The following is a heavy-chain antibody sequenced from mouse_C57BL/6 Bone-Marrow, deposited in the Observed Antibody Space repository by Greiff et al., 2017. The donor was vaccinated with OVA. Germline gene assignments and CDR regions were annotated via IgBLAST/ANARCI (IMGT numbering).Heavy chain of an antibody. CDR2: LDPSDSYT. CDR3: ARADYGSSYGY. D-gene: IGHD1-1*01. J-gene: IGHJ2*01. Sequence: QVQLQQPGAELVMPGASVKLSCKASGYTFTSYWMHWVKQRPGQGLEWIGELDPSDSYTNYNQKFKGKSTLTVDKSSSTAYMQLSSLTSEDSAVYYCARADYGSSYGYWGQGTTLTVSS. CDR1: GYTFTSYW. V-gene: IGHV1-69*01.